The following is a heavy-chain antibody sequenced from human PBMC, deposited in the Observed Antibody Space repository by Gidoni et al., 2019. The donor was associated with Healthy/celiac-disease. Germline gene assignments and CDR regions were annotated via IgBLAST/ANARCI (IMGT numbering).Heavy chain of an antibody. D-gene: IGHD2-21*02. Sequence: EVQLVESGGGLVQPGGSLRLSCAASGFTFSSYSMNWVRQAPGKGLESVSYISSSSSTIYYADSVKGRFTISRDNAKNSLYLQMNSLRAEDTAVYYCARGHCGGDCYPHWGQGTLVTVSS. CDR3: ARGHCGGDCYPH. CDR2: ISSSSSTI. V-gene: IGHV3-48*01. J-gene: IGHJ4*02. CDR1: GFTFSSYS.